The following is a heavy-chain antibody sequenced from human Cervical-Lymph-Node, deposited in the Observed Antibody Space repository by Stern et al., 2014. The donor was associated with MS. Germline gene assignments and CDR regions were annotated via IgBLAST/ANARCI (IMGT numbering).Heavy chain of an antibody. CDR1: GYSFTSYW. J-gene: IGHJ2*01. CDR2: IYPGDSDT. CDR3: ARRYAQNYYDSSGLYWYFDL. D-gene: IGHD3-22*01. Sequence: VQLVQSGAEVKKPGESLKISCKGSGYSFTSYWIGWVRQMPGKGLEWMGIIYPGDSDTSYSPSFQGQGTISADKSISTAYLQWSSLKASDTAMYYCARRYAQNYYDSSGLYWYFDLWGRGTLVTVSS. V-gene: IGHV5-51*03.